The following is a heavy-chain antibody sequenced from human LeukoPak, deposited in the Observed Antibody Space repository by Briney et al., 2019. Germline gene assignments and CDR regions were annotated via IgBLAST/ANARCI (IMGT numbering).Heavy chain of an antibody. D-gene: IGHD6-13*01. CDR1: GGSFSGYY. Sequence: SETLSLTCAVYGGSFSGYYWSWIRQTPGKGLEWIREINHSGSTNYNPSLKSRVTISVDTSKNQFSLKLSSVTAADTAVYYCARGHSRAPYYYYYYGMDVWGQGTTVTVSS. CDR3: ARGHSRAPYYYYYYGMDV. V-gene: IGHV4-34*01. CDR2: INHSGST. J-gene: IGHJ6*02.